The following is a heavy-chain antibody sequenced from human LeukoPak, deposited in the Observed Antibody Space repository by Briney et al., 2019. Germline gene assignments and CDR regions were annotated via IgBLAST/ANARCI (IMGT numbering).Heavy chain of an antibody. V-gene: IGHV3-23*01. J-gene: IGHJ4*02. CDR3: ANGITMVRGGFDY. D-gene: IGHD3-10*01. Sequence: GGSLRLSCAASGFTFSSYAMSWVRQAPGKGLEWVSAISGRGGSTYYADSVKGRFTISRDNSKNTLYLQMNSLRAEDTAVYYCANGITMVRGGFDYWGQGTLVTVSS. CDR2: ISGRGGST. CDR1: GFTFSSYA.